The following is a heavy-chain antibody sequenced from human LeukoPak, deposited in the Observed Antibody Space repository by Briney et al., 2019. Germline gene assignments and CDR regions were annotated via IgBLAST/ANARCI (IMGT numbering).Heavy chain of an antibody. J-gene: IGHJ4*02. D-gene: IGHD5-18*01. CDR2: ISSSSSYI. CDR1: GFTFSSYS. V-gene: IGHV3-21*01. Sequence: TGGSLSLSCAASGFTFSSYSMNWVRQAPGKGLEWVSSISSSSSYIYYADSVKGRFTISRDNAKNSLYLQMNSLRAEDTAVYYCAREPDTAMVREPFDYWGQGTLVTVSS. CDR3: AREPDTAMVREPFDY.